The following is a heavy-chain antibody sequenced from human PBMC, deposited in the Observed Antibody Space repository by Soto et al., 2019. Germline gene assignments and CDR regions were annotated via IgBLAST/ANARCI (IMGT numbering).Heavy chain of an antibody. CDR2: IYYSGST. CDR1: GGSISSYY. CDR3: ARGGDFWSGYWYYFDY. J-gene: IGHJ4*02. D-gene: IGHD3-3*01. V-gene: IGHV4-59*01. Sequence: SETLSLTCTVSGGSISSYYWSWIRQPPGKGLEWIGYIYYSGSTNYNPSLKSRVTISVDTSKNQFSLKLSSVTAADTAVYYCARGGDFWSGYWYYFDYWGQGTLVTVS.